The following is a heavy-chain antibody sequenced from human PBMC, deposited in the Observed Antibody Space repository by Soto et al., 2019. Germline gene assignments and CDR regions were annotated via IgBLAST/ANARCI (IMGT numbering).Heavy chain of an antibody. D-gene: IGHD3-10*01. Sequence: QVQLVQSGAEVKKPGASVKVSCKASGYTFTSYGISWVRQAPGQGLEWMGWISAYNGNTNYAQKPQGRVPKTPDNSPGTAYMGLRGLEFDGPAVDYWATRGGGGYWGQGTLVTVSS. V-gene: IGHV1-18*04. CDR2: ISAYNGNT. CDR1: GYTFTSYG. CDR3: ATRGGGGY. J-gene: IGHJ4*02.